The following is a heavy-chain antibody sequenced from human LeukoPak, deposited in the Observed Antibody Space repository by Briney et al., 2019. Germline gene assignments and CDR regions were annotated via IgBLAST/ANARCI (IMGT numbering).Heavy chain of an antibody. Sequence: WMXXXXXAXXKGLEWVAKIKEDGSEKFYVDSVRGRFTISRDNAKNSLYLQMNTLRAEDTAVYYCAREGSGLDYWGQGTLVTVSS. D-gene: IGHD2-15*01. CDR3: AREGSGLDY. CDR2: IKEDGSEK. J-gene: IGHJ4*02. V-gene: IGHV3-7*03. CDR1: W.